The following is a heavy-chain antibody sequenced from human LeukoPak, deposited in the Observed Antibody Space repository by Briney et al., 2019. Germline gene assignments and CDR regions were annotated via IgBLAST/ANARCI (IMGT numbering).Heavy chain of an antibody. CDR1: GGSFSGYY. Sequence: SETLSLTCAVYGGSFSGYYWSWIRQPPGKGLEWIGEINHSGSTNYNPSLKSRVTISVDTSKNQFSLKLSSVTAADTAVYYCARGEAPNYYYDSSGYYPGYFDYWGQGTLVTVSS. V-gene: IGHV4-34*01. D-gene: IGHD3-22*01. CDR3: ARGEAPNYYYDSSGYYPGYFDY. J-gene: IGHJ4*02. CDR2: INHSGST.